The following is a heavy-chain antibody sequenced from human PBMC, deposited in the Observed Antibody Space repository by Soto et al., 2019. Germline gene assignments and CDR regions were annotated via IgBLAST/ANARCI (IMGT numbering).Heavy chain of an antibody. CDR1: GGSISSGGYY. CDR2: IYYNGST. V-gene: IGHV4-31*03. Sequence: PSETLSLTCTVSGGSISSGGYYWSWIRQHPGKGLEWIGYIYYNGSTYYNPSLKSRVTISVDTSKNQFSLKLSSVTAADTAVYYCARGDGAHDAFDIWGQGTTGTVS. J-gene: IGHJ3*02. D-gene: IGHD3-10*01. CDR3: ARGDGAHDAFDI.